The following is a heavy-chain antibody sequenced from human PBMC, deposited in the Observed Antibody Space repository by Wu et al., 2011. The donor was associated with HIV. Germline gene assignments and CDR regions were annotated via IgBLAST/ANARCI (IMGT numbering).Heavy chain of an antibody. Sequence: QVQLVQSGAEVKKPGASVKVSCKASGYTFTDYYIHWVRQAPGQGLEWMGSINPNSGGTNNAQKFQGRVTMTRDTSISAAYMELSWLRSDDTAMYYCARELLDSDNLWGQGTLVTVSS. J-gene: IGHJ4*02. V-gene: IGHV1-2*02. CDR3: ARELLDSDNL. D-gene: IGHD3-22*01. CDR1: GYTFTDYY. CDR2: INPNSGGT.